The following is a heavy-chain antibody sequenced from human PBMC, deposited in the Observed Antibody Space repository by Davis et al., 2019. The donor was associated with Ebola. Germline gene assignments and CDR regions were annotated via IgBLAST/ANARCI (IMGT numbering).Heavy chain of an antibody. CDR2: IIPIFGTA. CDR1: GGTFSSYA. V-gene: IGHV1-69*13. CDR3: ARDRSFGQQWLVLGAFDI. J-gene: IGHJ3*02. Sequence: SVKVSCKASGGTFSSYAISWVRQAPGQGLEWMGGIIPIFGTANYAQKFQGRVTITADESTSTAYMELSSLRSEDTAVYYCARDRSFGQQWLVLGAFDIWGQGTMVTVSS. D-gene: IGHD6-19*01.